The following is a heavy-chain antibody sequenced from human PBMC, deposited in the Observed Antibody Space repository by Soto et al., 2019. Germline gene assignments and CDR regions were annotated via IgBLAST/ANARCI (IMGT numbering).Heavy chain of an antibody. CDR2: IYYSGST. V-gene: IGHV4-59*01. CDR1: GGSISSYY. CDR3: ARAIDCSSTSCCARWFDP. D-gene: IGHD2-2*01. Sequence: SETLSLTCTVSGGSISSYYWSWIRQPPGKGLEWIGYIYYSGSTNYNPSLKSRVTISVDTSKNQFSLKLSSVTAADTAVYYCARAIDCSSTSCCARWFDPWGQGTLVTVSS. J-gene: IGHJ5*02.